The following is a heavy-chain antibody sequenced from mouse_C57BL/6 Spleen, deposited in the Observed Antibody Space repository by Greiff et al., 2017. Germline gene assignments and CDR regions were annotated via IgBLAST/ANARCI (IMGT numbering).Heavy chain of an antibody. D-gene: IGHD2-14*01. CDR1: GYAFSSSW. J-gene: IGHJ1*03. CDR3: ASIGDDWYFDV. Sequence: VQLQQSGPELVKPGASVKISCKASGYAFSSSWMNWVKQRPGKGLEWIGRIYPGDGDTNYNGKFKGKATLTADKSSSTAYMQLSSLTSEDSAAYFCASIGDDWYFDVWGTGTTVTVSS. CDR2: IYPGDGDT. V-gene: IGHV1-82*01.